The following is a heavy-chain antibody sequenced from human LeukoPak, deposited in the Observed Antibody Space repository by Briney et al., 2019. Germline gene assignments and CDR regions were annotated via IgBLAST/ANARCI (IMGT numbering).Heavy chain of an antibody. Sequence: SETLSLTCAVYGGSFSGYYWSWIRQPPGKGPEWIGEINHSGSTNYNPSLKSRVTVSVDTSKNQMSLKLSSVTAADTAVYYCAKGIGSYSHYYYGMDVWGQGTTVTVSS. CDR2: INHSGST. CDR1: GGSFSGYY. J-gene: IGHJ6*02. V-gene: IGHV4-34*01. D-gene: IGHD1-26*01. CDR3: AKGIGSYSHYYYGMDV.